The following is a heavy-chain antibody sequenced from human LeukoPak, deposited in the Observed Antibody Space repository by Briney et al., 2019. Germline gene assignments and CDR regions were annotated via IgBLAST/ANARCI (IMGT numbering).Heavy chain of an antibody. V-gene: IGHV1-46*01. CDR1: GYTFTSYY. Sequence: ASVNVSCKASGYTFTSYYMHWVRQAPGQGLEWMGIINPSGGSTSYAQKFQGRVTMTRDTSTSTVYMELSSLRSEDTAVYYCAREPYSYDLDYWGQGTLVTVSS. J-gene: IGHJ4*02. D-gene: IGHD5-18*01. CDR3: AREPYSYDLDY. CDR2: INPSGGST.